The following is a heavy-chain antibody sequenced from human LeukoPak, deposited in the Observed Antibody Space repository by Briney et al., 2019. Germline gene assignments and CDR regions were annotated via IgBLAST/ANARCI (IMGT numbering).Heavy chain of an antibody. V-gene: IGHV3-48*03. CDR3: ARTKVDAVAGNYYFDY. CDR2: VSGSGGST. Sequence: GGSLRLSCAASGFTFSSYEMNWVRQAPGKGLEWVSAVSGSGGSTYYADSVKGRFTISRDNAKNSLYLQMNSLRAEDTAVYYCARTKVDAVAGNYYFDYWGQGTLVTVSS. J-gene: IGHJ4*02. CDR1: GFTFSSYE. D-gene: IGHD6-19*01.